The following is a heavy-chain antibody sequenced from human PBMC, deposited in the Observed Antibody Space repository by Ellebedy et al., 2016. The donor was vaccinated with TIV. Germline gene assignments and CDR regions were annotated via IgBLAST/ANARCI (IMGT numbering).Heavy chain of an antibody. J-gene: IGHJ4*02. CDR3: ARGTNYYDSTGYYYFQY. CDR2: IIPMFGTS. D-gene: IGHD3-22*01. CDR1: GGTFSNYA. V-gene: IGHV1-69*13. Sequence: SVKVSCXASGGTFSNYAISWVRQAPGQGLEWMGGIIPMFGTSNYAQKFQGRVTITADESTSAAYMELSSLRSEDTAVFYCARGTNYYDSTGYYYFQYWGQGTLVTVSS.